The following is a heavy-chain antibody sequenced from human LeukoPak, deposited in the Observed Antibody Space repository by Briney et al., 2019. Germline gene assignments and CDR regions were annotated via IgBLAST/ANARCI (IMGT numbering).Heavy chain of an antibody. CDR2: IYPGDSDT. CDR1: GYSFASYW. CDR3: PRAGTRISLHAFDI. V-gene: IGHV5-51*01. Sequence: GESLKVSCKGSGYSFASYWIGWVRQMPGKGLEWMGIIYPGDSDTRYSPSFQGQVTISADKSISTAYLQWSSLKASDTAMYYCPRAGTRISLHAFDIWGQGTMVTVSS. J-gene: IGHJ3*02. D-gene: IGHD1-1*01.